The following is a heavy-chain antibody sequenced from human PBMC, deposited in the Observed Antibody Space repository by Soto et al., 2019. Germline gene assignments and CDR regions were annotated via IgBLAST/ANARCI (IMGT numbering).Heavy chain of an antibody. CDR1: GGTCSSYT. V-gene: IGHV1-69*02. Sequence: QVQLVQSGAEVKKPGSSVKVSCQASGGTCSSYTISWVRQAPGQGLEWMGRIIPSLGIANYAQKFQGRVTITADKSTSTAYMELSSLRSEDTAVYYCARGGYCSSTSCYARLDYWGQGPQVTVSS. CDR2: IIPSLGIA. CDR3: ARGGYCSSTSCYARLDY. D-gene: IGHD2-2*01. J-gene: IGHJ4*02.